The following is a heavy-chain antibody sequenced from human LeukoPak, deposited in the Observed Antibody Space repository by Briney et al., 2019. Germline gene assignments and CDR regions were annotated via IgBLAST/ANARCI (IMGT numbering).Heavy chain of an antibody. CDR1: GGSINSYY. D-gene: IGHD1-20*01. J-gene: IGHJ6*03. CDR2: IYHNGGS. CDR3: ARSVYDWNPRYYMDV. V-gene: IGHV4-59*01. Sequence: SETLSLTCTVSGGSINSYYWTWIRQPPGKGLEWIGYIYHNGGSSYNPPLKSRVTLSIDTSKKNFSLKLTSVTAADTAVYYCARSVYDWNPRYYMDVWGEGTTVTVSS.